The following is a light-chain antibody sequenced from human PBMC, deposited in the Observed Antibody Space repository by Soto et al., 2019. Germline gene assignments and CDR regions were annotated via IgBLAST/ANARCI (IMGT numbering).Light chain of an antibody. V-gene: IGLV2-14*01. CDR2: EVS. Sequence: QSALTQPASVSGSPGQSITISCTGTSSDVGGYNYVSWYQQHLGKAPKLMIYEVSNRPSGVSNRFSGSKSGNTASLTISGLQAEDEADYYCSSYTSSSTVPVVFGGGTKVTVL. CDR1: SSDVGGYNY. CDR3: SSYTSSSTVPVV. J-gene: IGLJ2*01.